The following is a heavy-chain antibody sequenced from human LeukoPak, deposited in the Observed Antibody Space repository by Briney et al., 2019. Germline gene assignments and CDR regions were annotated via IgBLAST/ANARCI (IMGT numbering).Heavy chain of an antibody. CDR2: ASRDGVSQ. Sequence: GGSLRLSFPASGFTFRTHDRNWVRRAPAKGLEWVGVASRDGVSQNYGDSVEGRFTISRDQSDNTLFLQMNSLRPEDTAIYYCAKEQSSGWYRTADYWGQGTLVTVSS. CDR3: AKEQSSGWYRTADY. CDR1: GFTFRTHD. J-gene: IGHJ4*02. V-gene: IGHV3-30*18. D-gene: IGHD6-19*01.